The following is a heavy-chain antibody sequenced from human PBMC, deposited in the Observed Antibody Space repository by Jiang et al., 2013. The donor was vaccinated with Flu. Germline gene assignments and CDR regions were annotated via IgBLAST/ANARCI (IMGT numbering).Heavy chain of an antibody. D-gene: IGHD6-19*01. Sequence: CKASGYTFTSHSIHWVRQAPGQGLEWMGWINADNSDTYYSPKFQDRSTFTRDTSASAAYLEFSSLRSEDTAVYYCARDGEQWLDYYFDYWGQGTLVTVSS. J-gene: IGHJ4*02. CDR2: INADNSDT. CDR3: ARDGEQWLDYYFDY. CDR1: GYTFTSHS. V-gene: IGHV1-3*01.